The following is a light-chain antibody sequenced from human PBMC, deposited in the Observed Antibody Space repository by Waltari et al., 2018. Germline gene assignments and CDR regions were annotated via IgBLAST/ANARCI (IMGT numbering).Light chain of an antibody. Sequence: EIVLTQSPGTLSLSPGERAILSCRASQSVGRTLAWYQQKPGQAPRLLIYGASNRATGIPDRFSGSGSGTDFSLTISRLEPEDFSVYYCQNYVRLPVTFGQGTRVEI. V-gene: IGKV3-20*01. CDR2: GAS. CDR1: QSVGRT. CDR3: QNYVRLPVT. J-gene: IGKJ1*01.